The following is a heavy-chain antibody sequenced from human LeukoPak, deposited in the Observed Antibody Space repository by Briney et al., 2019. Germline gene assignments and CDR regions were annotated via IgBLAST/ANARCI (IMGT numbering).Heavy chain of an antibody. CDR3: AALIAARPRYYYGMDI. Sequence: SETLSLTCAVYGGPFSGYYWSWIRQPPGKGLEWIGEINHSGSTNYNPSLKSRVTISVDTSKNQFSLKLSSVTAADTAVYYCAALIAARPRYYYGMDIWGQGTTVTVSS. J-gene: IGHJ6*02. V-gene: IGHV4-34*01. CDR2: INHSGST. D-gene: IGHD6-6*01. CDR1: GGPFSGYY.